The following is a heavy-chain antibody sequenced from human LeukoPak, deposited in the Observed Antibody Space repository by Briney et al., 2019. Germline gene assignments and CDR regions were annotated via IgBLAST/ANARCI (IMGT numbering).Heavy chain of an antibody. CDR2: ISGSGDST. Sequence: GGSLRLSCTASGFIFDTHTLTWVRQAPGKGLEWVASISGSGDSTNYGDSVKGRFTVSRDNFKRTVHLEMSNLRADDTAMYYCVRRAAVRGMDFWGLGTTVIVSS. V-gene: IGHV3-23*01. CDR1: GFIFDTHT. J-gene: IGHJ6*02. CDR3: VRRAAVRGMDF. D-gene: IGHD1-14*01.